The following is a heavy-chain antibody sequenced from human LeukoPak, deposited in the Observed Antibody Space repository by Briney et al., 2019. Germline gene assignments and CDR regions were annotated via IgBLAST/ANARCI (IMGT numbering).Heavy chain of an antibody. D-gene: IGHD3-22*01. J-gene: IGHJ6*02. CDR2: IWYDGNNK. Sequence: GGSLRLSCAASGFTFSSYSMNWVRQAPGKGLEWVAVIWYDGNNKYYADSVKGRFTISRDNSKNTLYLQMNSLRAEDTAVYYCASLYDPHSSSWGAYYYYGMDVWGQGTTVTVSS. CDR1: GFTFSSYS. V-gene: IGHV3-33*08. CDR3: ASLYDPHSSSWGAYYYYGMDV.